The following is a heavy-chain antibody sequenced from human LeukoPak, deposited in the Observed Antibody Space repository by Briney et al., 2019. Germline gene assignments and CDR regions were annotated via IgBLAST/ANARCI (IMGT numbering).Heavy chain of an antibody. D-gene: IGHD3-22*01. J-gene: IGHJ4*02. Sequence: PGGSLRLSCVASGFTFSSYWMSWVRQAPGKGLEWVANIKQDGSEKYYVDSVKGRFTISRDNAKNSLYLQMNSLRAEDTAVYYCARDFDYYDSSGYYDYWGQGTLVTVSS. CDR1: GFTFSSYW. CDR2: IKQDGSEK. V-gene: IGHV3-7*01. CDR3: ARDFDYYDSSGYYDY.